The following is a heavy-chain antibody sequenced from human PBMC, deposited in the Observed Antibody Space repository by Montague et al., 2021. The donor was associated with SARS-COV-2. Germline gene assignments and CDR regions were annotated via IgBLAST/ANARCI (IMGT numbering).Heavy chain of an antibody. CDR1: GGSFSGYY. Sequence: SETLSLTCAVYGGSFSGYYWSWIRQPPGKGLEWIGEINHSGSTKYNPSLKSRVTISVDTSKNQFSLKLSSVTVADTAVYYCANGTKRVFTYDYDSSGYASDYWGQGTLVTVSS. V-gene: IGHV4-34*01. CDR2: INHSGST. D-gene: IGHD3-22*01. CDR3: ANGTKRVFTYDYDSSGYASDY. J-gene: IGHJ4*02.